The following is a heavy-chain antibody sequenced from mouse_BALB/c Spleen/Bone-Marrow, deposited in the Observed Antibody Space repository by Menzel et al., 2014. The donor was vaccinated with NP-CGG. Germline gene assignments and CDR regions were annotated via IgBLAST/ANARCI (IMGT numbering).Heavy chain of an antibody. Sequence: DVMLVESGGGLVRPGGSLKLSCAASGFTFSSYAMSWVRQTPEKRLEWVATISSGGSYTYYPDSVKGRFTISRDNAKNTLYLQMSSLRSEDTATYYCARHITTVVADYWGQGPTLTVSS. D-gene: IGHD1-1*01. CDR1: GFTFSSYA. V-gene: IGHV5-9-3*01. J-gene: IGHJ2*01. CDR2: ISSGGSYT. CDR3: ARHITTVVADY.